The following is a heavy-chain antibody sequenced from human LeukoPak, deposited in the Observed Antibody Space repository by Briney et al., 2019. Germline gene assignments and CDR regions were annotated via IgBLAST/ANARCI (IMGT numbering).Heavy chain of an antibody. J-gene: IGHJ4*02. Sequence: AAVKVSCKASGYTFTSYGISWVRQAPGQGLEWVGWISAYNGNTNYAQKLQGRVTMTTDTSTSTAYMELRSLRSDDTAVYYCARLVNPTLYSSSSVPPYFDYWGQGTQVTVSS. CDR1: GYTFTSYG. CDR2: ISAYNGNT. V-gene: IGHV1-18*01. CDR3: ARLVNPTLYSSSSVPPYFDY. D-gene: IGHD6-6*01.